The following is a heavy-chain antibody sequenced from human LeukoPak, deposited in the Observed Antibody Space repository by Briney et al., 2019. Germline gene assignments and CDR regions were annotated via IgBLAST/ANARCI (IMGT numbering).Heavy chain of an antibody. CDR1: GYSFTSYW. D-gene: IGHD3-10*01. CDR3: ARLFRRKYYYGSGSYQFDY. J-gene: IGHJ4*02. V-gene: IGHV5-51*01. CDR2: IYPGDSDT. Sequence: GESLKISCKGSGYSFTSYWIGWVGQMPGKGLEWMGVIYPGDSDTRYSPSFQGQVTISADKSISTAYLQWSSPKASDTAVYYCARLFRRKYYYGSGSYQFDYWGQGTLVTVSS.